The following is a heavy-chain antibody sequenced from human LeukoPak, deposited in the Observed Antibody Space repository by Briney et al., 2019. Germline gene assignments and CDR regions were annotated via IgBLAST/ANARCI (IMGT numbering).Heavy chain of an antibody. CDR3: AKDASRNLYCSGGSCYFDY. V-gene: IGHV3-66*01. CDR2: IYSGGST. CDR1: EFSFGSNY. Sequence: GGSLRLSCAASEFSFGSNYMTWVRQAPGKGLEWVSLIYSGGSTYYADSVKGRFTISRGNSKNTLYLQMNSLRAEDTAVYYCAKDASRNLYCSGGSCYFDYWGQGTLVTVSS. J-gene: IGHJ4*02. D-gene: IGHD2-15*01.